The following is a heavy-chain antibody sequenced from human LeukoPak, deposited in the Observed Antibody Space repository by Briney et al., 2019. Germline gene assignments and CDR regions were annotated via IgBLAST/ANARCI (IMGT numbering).Heavy chain of an antibody. V-gene: IGHV1-2*02. Sequence: ASVNVSCKASGYTFTGYYMHWVRLAPGQGLEWMGWINPNSGGTNYAQKFQGRVTMTRDTSISTAYMELSRLRSDDTAVYYCARDYEYQLDAFDIWGQGTMVTVSS. CDR1: GYTFTGYY. D-gene: IGHD2-2*01. CDR2: INPNSGGT. J-gene: IGHJ3*02. CDR3: ARDYEYQLDAFDI.